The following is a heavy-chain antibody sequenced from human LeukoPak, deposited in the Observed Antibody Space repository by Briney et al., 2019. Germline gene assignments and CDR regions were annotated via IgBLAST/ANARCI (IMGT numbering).Heavy chain of an antibody. CDR1: GGSISTSCFC. V-gene: IGHV4-39*01. CDR3: ARSYDDSWRSCRSFDY. D-gene: IGHD3-16*02. Sequence: PSETLSLTCTVSGGSISTSCFCWGWIRQPPGKGLEWIASIYYSGSTCYNPSLKSRVTISVDTSKNQFSLKLSSVTAADTAVYYCARSYDDSWRSCRSFDYWGQGTLGTVSS. CDR2: IYYSGST. J-gene: IGHJ4*02.